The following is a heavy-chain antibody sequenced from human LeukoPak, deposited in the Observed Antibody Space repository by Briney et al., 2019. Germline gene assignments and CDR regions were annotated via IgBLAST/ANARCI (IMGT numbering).Heavy chain of an antibody. V-gene: IGHV1-2*02. CDR2: INPNSGGT. D-gene: IGHD6-13*01. CDR1: GYTFTSYG. Sequence: ASVKVSCKASGYTFTSYGISWVRQAPGQGLEWMGWINPNSGGTNYAQKFQGRVTMTRDTSISTAYMELSRLRSDDTAVYYCARDSYPAAGLDYWGQGTLVTVSS. CDR3: ARDSYPAAGLDY. J-gene: IGHJ4*02.